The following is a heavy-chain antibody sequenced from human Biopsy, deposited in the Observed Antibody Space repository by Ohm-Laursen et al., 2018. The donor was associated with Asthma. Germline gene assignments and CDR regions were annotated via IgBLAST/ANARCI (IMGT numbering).Heavy chain of an antibody. CDR3: ARPAKTIFGVVMGSYYYGMDV. Sequence: SDTLSLTCTVYGGSFSGYYWSWIRQPPGKGLEWIGEINHSGSTNYNPSLKSRVTISVDTSKNQFSLKLSSVTAADTAVYYCARPAKTIFGVVMGSYYYGMDVWGQGTTVPVSS. CDR2: INHSGST. V-gene: IGHV4-34*01. J-gene: IGHJ6*02. CDR1: GGSFSGYY. D-gene: IGHD3-3*01.